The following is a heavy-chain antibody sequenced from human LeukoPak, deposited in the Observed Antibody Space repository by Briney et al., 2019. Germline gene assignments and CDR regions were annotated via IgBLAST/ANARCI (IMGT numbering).Heavy chain of an antibody. CDR2: ISNSAI. CDR3: ARDTDYSFDY. V-gene: IGHV3-48*02. J-gene: IGHJ4*02. CDR1: GFTFSSYS. Sequence: EGSLRLSCAASGFTFSSYSMNWVRQAPGKGLEWVSYISNSAIYYADSLKGRFTISRDNAKNSLYLQMNSLRDEDTAVYYCARDTDYSFDYWGQGTLVTVSS. D-gene: IGHD4-11*01.